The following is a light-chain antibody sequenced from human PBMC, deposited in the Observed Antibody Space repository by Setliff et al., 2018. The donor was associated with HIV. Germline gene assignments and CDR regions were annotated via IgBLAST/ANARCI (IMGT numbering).Light chain of an antibody. Sequence: SVLTQPRSVSGSPGQSVTISCTGTSRDVGAYNYASWYQQHPGTAPKFMIYDVNKRPSGVPDRFSGSKSGNTASLTISGLQAEDEGDYYCCSYAGDYFWVFGGGTKVTVL. CDR3: CSYAGDYFWV. J-gene: IGLJ3*02. CDR1: SRDVGAYNY. V-gene: IGLV2-11*01. CDR2: DVN.